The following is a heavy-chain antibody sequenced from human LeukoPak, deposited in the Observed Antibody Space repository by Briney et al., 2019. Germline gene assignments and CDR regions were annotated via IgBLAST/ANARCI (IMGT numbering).Heavy chain of an antibody. V-gene: IGHV3-30-3*01. Sequence: GGSLRLSCAASGFTFSSYAMHWVRQAPGKGLEWVAVITYDGGNKYYADSVKGRFTISRDNSKNTLYLQVNSLRAEDTAVYYCARADYFDSGIDRYYFDFWGQGTLVTVSS. CDR3: ARADYFDSGIDRYYFDF. CDR1: GFTFSSYA. D-gene: IGHD3-10*01. J-gene: IGHJ4*02. CDR2: ITYDGGNK.